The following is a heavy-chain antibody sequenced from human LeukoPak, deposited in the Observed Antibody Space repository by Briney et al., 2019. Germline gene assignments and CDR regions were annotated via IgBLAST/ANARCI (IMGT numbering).Heavy chain of an antibody. D-gene: IGHD3-9*01. V-gene: IGHV1-69*04. CDR2: IIPILGIA. Sequence: SVKVSCKASGGTFSSYAISWVRQAPGQGLEWMGRIIPILGIANYAQKFQGRVTITADKSTSTAYMELSSLRSEDTAVYYCARGSLLTGYYHYGMDVWGQGTTVTVSS. J-gene: IGHJ6*02. CDR3: ARGSLLTGYYHYGMDV. CDR1: GGTFSSYA.